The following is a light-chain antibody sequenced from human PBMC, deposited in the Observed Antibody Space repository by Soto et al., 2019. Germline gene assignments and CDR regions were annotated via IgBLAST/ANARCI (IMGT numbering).Light chain of an antibody. CDR2: GAS. J-gene: IGKJ4*01. CDR3: QQYGSSPGT. CDR1: QSVSSSY. V-gene: IGKV3-20*01. Sequence: EIVLTQSPGTLSLSPGERATLSCRASQSVSSSYLAWYQQKPGQAPGLLIYGASSRATGLPDRFSGSGSGTDFTLTISRLEPGDFAVYYCQQYGSSPGTFGGETKVEIK.